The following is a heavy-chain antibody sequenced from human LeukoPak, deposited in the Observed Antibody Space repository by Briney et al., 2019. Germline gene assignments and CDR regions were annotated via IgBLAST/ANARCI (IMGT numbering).Heavy chain of an antibody. CDR1: GASIRSGDYY. Sequence: SETLSLTCTVSGASIRSGDYYWSWIRQPPGKGLEWIGYIYDSGSTYYNPSLKSRITISVDTSENRFSLKLSSVTAADTAVYYCARVEMATMNAFDIWGQGTMVTVSS. CDR3: ARVEMATMNAFDI. CDR2: IYDSGST. D-gene: IGHD5-24*01. J-gene: IGHJ3*02. V-gene: IGHV4-30-4*02.